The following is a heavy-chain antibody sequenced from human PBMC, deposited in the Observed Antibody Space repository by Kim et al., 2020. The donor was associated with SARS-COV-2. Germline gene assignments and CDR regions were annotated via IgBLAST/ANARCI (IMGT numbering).Heavy chain of an antibody. CDR2: ISAYSGNT. CDR3: AGGPVAGSYWYFDL. J-gene: IGHJ2*01. Sequence: ASVKVSCKASGYTFSSYGISWVRQAPGQGLEWMGWISAYSGNTNYAQKLQGRVTMTTDTSTSTAYMELRSLRSDDTAVYYCAGGPVAGSYWYFDLWGRGTLVAVSS. V-gene: IGHV1-18*01. CDR1: GYTFSSYG. D-gene: IGHD6-19*01.